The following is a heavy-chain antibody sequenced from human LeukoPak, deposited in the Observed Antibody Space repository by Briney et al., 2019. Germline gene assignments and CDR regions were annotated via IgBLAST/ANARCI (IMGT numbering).Heavy chain of an antibody. J-gene: IGHJ4*02. D-gene: IGHD3-10*01. CDR3: ATGSRFFDY. V-gene: IGHV3-7*01. Sequence: GGSLRLSCAASAFTFSTYWMTWVRQAPGKGLEWVANIKQDGSDKYYVDSVKGRFTISRDNAKNSLYLQMNSLRAEDTAVYYCATGSRFFDYWGQGTLVTVSS. CDR1: AFTFSTYW. CDR2: IKQDGSDK.